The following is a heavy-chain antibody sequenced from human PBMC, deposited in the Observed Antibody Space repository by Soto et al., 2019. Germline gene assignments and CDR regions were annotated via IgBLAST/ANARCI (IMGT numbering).Heavy chain of an antibody. Sequence: GASVKVSCKASGYTFTSYGISWVRQAPGQGLEWMGWISAYNGNTNYAQKLQGRVTMTTDTSTSTAYMELRSLRSDDTAVYYCARAVAAADPGGFFDYWGQGTLVTVSS. CDR2: ISAYNGNT. CDR3: ARAVAAADPGGFFDY. V-gene: IGHV1-18*01. D-gene: IGHD6-13*01. CDR1: GYTFTSYG. J-gene: IGHJ4*02.